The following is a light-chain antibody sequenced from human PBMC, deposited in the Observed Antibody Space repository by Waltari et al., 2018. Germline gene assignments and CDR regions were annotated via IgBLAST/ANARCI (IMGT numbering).Light chain of an antibody. J-gene: IGKJ1*01. CDR3: QQYSSSPRT. CDR1: QSVSSNY. CDR2: GAS. V-gene: IGKV3-20*01. Sequence: EIVLTQSPGTLSLSPGEGATLSCRASQSVSSNYLAWYQQKPGQAPRPLIYGASFRATGIPDRFSGSGSGTDFSLIISRLEPEDFVVYYCQQYSSSPRTFGQGTKVEIK.